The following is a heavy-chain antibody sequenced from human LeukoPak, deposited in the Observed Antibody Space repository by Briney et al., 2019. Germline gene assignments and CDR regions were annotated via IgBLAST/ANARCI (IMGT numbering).Heavy chain of an antibody. J-gene: IGHJ3*02. CDR3: AKDPTRDYDFVHAFDI. CDR1: GFTVSSNY. CDR2: IYSGGST. D-gene: IGHD3-3*01. Sequence: GGSLRLSCAASGFTVSSNYMSWVRQAPGKGLEWVSVIYSGGSTYYADSVKGRFTISRDNSKNTLYLQMNSLRAEDTAVYYCAKDPTRDYDFVHAFDIWGQGTMVTVSS. V-gene: IGHV3-53*01.